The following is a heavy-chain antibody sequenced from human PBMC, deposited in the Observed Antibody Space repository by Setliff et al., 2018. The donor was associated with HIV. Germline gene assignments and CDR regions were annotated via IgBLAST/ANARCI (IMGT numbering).Heavy chain of an antibody. V-gene: IGHV4-38-2*02. CDR3: ARDRPYYYYGMDV. Sequence: PSETLSLTCTVSGYSISSGYYWGWIRQPPGKGLEWIGSIYHSGITYYNSSLKSRVTISVDTSKSQFSLKLSSVTAADTAVYYCARDRPYYYYGMDVWGQGTTVTVS. CDR2: IYHSGIT. CDR1: GYSISSGYY. J-gene: IGHJ6*02.